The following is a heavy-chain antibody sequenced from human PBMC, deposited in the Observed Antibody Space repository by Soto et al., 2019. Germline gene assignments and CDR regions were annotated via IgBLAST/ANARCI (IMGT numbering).Heavy chain of an antibody. Sequence: QMQLVQSGPEVKKPGTSVKVSCKASGFTFTSSAVQWVRQARGQRLEWIGWIVVGSGNTNYAQKFQERVTITRDMSTSSAYMELSSLRSEDTAVYYCAADGWVGELPLHGRDVWGQGTTVTVSS. V-gene: IGHV1-58*01. D-gene: IGHD3-10*01. J-gene: IGHJ6*02. CDR3: AADGWVGELPLHGRDV. CDR1: GFTFTSSA. CDR2: IVVGSGNT.